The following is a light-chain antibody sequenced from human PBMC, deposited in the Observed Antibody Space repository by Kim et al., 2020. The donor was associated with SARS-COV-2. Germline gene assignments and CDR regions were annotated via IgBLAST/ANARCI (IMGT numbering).Light chain of an antibody. Sequence: QSSTISCTGTSSDVGSYKFVSWYQQHPGKAPKLMIYEVSERPSGVSNRFSGSKSGNTASLTISGLQAEDEADYYCCSYAGSSTYWVFGGGTQLTVL. V-gene: IGLV2-23*02. CDR2: EVS. J-gene: IGLJ3*02. CDR1: SSDVGSYKF. CDR3: CSYAGSSTYWV.